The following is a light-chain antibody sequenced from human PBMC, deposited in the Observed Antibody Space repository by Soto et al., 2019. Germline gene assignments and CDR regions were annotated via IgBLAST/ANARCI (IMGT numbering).Light chain of an antibody. CDR2: GAS. J-gene: IGKJ1*01. CDR1: QSVDSN. Sequence: ELVMTQSPVTLSVTPGERVTLSCRASQSVDSNLAWYQLTPGQAPRLLIYGASTRATGLPPRFSGSGSGTEFTLTISSLQSEDFALYECQQYNYWPPTFGQGTKVDIK. CDR3: QQYNYWPPT. V-gene: IGKV3-15*01.